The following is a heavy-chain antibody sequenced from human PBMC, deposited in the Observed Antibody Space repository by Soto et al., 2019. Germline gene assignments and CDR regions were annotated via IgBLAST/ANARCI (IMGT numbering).Heavy chain of an antibody. Sequence: EVQLLESGGGLVQPGGSLRLSCAASGFTFSSYAMSWVRQAPGKGLEWVSAISGSGGSTYYADSVKGRFTISRDNSKNTLYLQMNSLRAEDTAVYYCENGGVNFYYYYLDVWGKGTTVTVSS. CDR2: ISGSGGST. CDR1: GFTFSSYA. J-gene: IGHJ6*03. V-gene: IGHV3-23*01. D-gene: IGHD3-16*01. CDR3: ENGGVNFYYYYLDV.